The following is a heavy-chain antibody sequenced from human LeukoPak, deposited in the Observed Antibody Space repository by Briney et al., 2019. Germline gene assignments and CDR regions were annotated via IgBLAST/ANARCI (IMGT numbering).Heavy chain of an antibody. CDR3: AKNRCGDYVWGSYIEFDY. CDR1: GFTFSSYA. CDR2: ISGSGGST. J-gene: IGHJ4*02. D-gene: IGHD3-16*01. Sequence: GGSLRLSCAASGFTFSSYAMSWVRQAPGKGLEWVSAISGSGGSTYYADSVKGRFTISRDNSRNTLYLQMNSLRAEDTAVYYCAKNRCGDYVWGSYIEFDYWGQGTLVTVSS. V-gene: IGHV3-23*01.